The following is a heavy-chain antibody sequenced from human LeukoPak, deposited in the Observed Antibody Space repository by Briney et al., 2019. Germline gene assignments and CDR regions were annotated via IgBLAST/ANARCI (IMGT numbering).Heavy chain of an antibody. J-gene: IGHJ4*02. V-gene: IGHV4-59*01. D-gene: IGHD2-15*01. CDR3: ARWDCSGGSCQTGFDY. CDR1: GDSINNYY. Sequence: SETLSLTCTVSGDSINNYYWSWIRQPPGKGLEWIGYIYYRGSTNYNPSLKSRVTISVDTSKNQFSLKLSSVTAADTAVYYCARWDCSGGSCQTGFDYWGQGTLVTVSS. CDR2: IYYRGST.